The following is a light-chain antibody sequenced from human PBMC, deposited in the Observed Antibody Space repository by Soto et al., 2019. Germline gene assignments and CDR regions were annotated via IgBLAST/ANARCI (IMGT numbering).Light chain of an antibody. Sequence: DVVMTQSPLSLPVTPGEPASISCRSSQSLLYSNGYNYLDWYVQKPGQSPQLLIYSGSNRASGVPDRFSGSGSGTDFTLTINRVEAEDVGLYFCAQGLATPFTFGGGTKVDIK. J-gene: IGKJ4*01. V-gene: IGKV2-28*01. CDR3: AQGLATPFT. CDR2: SGS. CDR1: QSLLYSNGYNY.